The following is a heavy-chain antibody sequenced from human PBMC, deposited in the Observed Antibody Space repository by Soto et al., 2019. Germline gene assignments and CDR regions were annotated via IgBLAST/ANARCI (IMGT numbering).Heavy chain of an antibody. CDR3: AGPTYCTNGVCPTGY. J-gene: IGHJ4*02. CDR2: ISGDGSST. D-gene: IGHD2-8*01. V-gene: IGHV3-74*01. Sequence: EVQLVDSGGGLVQPGGSLRLSCAASEFTFRSYWMHWVRQSPGKGLVWVSRISGDGSSTTYADSVRGRFTISRDNSKNTLYLQMNSLRAEDTAVYYCAGPTYCTNGVCPTGYWGQGTLVTVSS. CDR1: EFTFRSYW.